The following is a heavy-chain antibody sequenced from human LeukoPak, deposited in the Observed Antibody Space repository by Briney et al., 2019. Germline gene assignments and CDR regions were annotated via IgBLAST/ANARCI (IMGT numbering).Heavy chain of an antibody. D-gene: IGHD2-2*01. J-gene: IGHJ1*01. Sequence: PGGSLRLSCAASGYTLSSYPMTWVPQAPGKGLERVSPISGSGGSTYYADYVRGRFTISRDNSKNTLYLQMNSLRGEDTAVYYCAKQFDCSSTSCSSYFQHWGQGTLVTVSS. CDR2: ISGSGGST. CDR1: GYTLSSYP. V-gene: IGHV3-23*01. CDR3: AKQFDCSSTSCSSYFQH.